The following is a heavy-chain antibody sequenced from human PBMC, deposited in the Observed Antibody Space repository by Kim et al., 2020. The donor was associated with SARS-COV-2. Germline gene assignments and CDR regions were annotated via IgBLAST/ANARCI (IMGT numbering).Heavy chain of an antibody. J-gene: IGHJ4*02. D-gene: IGHD5-12*01. V-gene: IGHV1-18*01. CDR1: GYTFTSYG. CDR3: ARTDGNTLRGRNLVATMGY. Sequence: ASVKVSCKASGYTFTSYGISWVRQAPGQGLEWMGWISAYNGNTNYAQKLQGRVTMTTDTSTSTAYMELRSLRSDDTAVYYCARTDGNTLRGRNLVATMGYWGQGTLVTVSS. CDR2: ISAYNGNT.